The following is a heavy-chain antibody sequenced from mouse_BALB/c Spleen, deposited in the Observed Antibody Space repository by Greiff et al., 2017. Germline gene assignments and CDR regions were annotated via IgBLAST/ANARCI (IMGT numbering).Heavy chain of an antibody. CDR3: ARSNGNSYAMDY. V-gene: IGHV3-2*02. J-gene: IGHJ4*01. Sequence: VQLQQSGPGLVKPSQSLSLTCTVTGYSITSDYAWNWIRQFPGNKLEWMGYISYSGSTSYNPSLKSRISITRDTSKNQFFLQLNSVTTEDTATYYCARSNGNSYAMDYWGQGTSVTVSS. CDR2: ISYSGST. D-gene: IGHD2-1*01. CDR1: GYSITSDYA.